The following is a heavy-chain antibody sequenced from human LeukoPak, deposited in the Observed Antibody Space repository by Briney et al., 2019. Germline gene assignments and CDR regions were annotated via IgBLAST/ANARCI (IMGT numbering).Heavy chain of an antibody. D-gene: IGHD6-6*01. CDR1: GGSISSGSYY. CDR3: ARDRVGIAARPGDYYYYYYMDV. J-gene: IGHJ6*03. Sequence: NTSETLSLTCTVSGGSISSGSYYWSWIRQPAGKGLEWIGRIYTSGSTNYNPSLKSRVTISVDTSKNQFSLKLSSVTAADTAVYYCARDRVGIAARPGDYYYYYYMDVWGKGTTVTVS. V-gene: IGHV4-61*02. CDR2: IYTSGST.